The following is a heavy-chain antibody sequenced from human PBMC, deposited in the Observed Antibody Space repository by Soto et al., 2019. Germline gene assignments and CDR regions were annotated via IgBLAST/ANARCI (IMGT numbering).Heavy chain of an antibody. CDR3: ARTRYYYGSGSYYYYYMDV. Sequence: ASETLSLTCNVSGDSINNYYWSWIRQPPGKGLEWIGYIYYSGTTNYNPSLKSRVTISVDTSKNQFSLKLRYMTAADTAVYHCARTRYYYGSGSYYYYYMDVWGKGTTVTVSS. V-gene: IGHV4-59*12. D-gene: IGHD3-10*01. CDR2: IYYSGTT. J-gene: IGHJ6*03. CDR1: GDSINNYY.